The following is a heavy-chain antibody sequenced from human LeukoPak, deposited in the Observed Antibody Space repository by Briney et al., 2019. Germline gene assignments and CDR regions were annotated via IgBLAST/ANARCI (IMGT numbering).Heavy chain of an antibody. Sequence: SETLSLTCTVSGGSISSSTYYWGWIRQPPGKGLEWIGSIFYSGRTYYNPSLKSRVTMSVDTSKNQFSLRLSSVNAADTAVYYCARDILATSVAAPYYWGQGTLVTVSS. CDR2: IFYSGRT. J-gene: IGHJ4*02. CDR1: GGSISSSTYY. D-gene: IGHD6-6*01. CDR3: ARDILATSVAAPYY. V-gene: IGHV4-39*07.